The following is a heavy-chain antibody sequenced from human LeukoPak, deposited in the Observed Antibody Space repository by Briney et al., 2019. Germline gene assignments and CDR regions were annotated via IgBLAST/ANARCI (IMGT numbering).Heavy chain of an antibody. V-gene: IGHV3-66*01. CDR1: GFTFSSYS. CDR3: AKDSSSSAENY. Sequence: GGSLRLSCAASGFTFSSYSMNWVRQAPGKGLEWVSVIYSGGSTYYADSVKGRFTISRDNSKNTLYLQMNSLRAEDTAVYYCAKDSSSSAENYWGQGTLVTVSS. CDR2: IYSGGST. J-gene: IGHJ4*02. D-gene: IGHD6-6*01.